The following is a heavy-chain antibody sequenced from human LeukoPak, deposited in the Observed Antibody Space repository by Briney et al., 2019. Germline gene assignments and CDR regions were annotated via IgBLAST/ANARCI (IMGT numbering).Heavy chain of an antibody. V-gene: IGHV5-51*01. Sequence: GESLKISCKGSGYGFNDYYIGWVRQMPGKGLEWMGVIYPGDSDTRYSPSFQGQVTISVDKSISTAYLQWSGLKASDTAMYYCARQCSSTSCPTSQTGFDPWGQGTLVTVSS. CDR3: ARQCSSTSCPTSQTGFDP. J-gene: IGHJ5*02. CDR1: GYGFNDYY. D-gene: IGHD2-2*01. CDR2: IYPGDSDT.